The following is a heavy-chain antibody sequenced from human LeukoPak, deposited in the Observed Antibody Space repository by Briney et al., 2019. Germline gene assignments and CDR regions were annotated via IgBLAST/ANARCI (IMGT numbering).Heavy chain of an antibody. J-gene: IGHJ4*02. D-gene: IGHD2/OR15-2a*01. CDR1: ALTFSSHA. CDR2: ISGSGGST. V-gene: IGHV3-23*01. Sequence: PGGSLRLSSAASALTFSSHAMSWVRQAQGEGLEWVSAISGSGGSTYYADSVKGRFTISRDKSKNTLYLQMNSLRAEDTAVYYCAKGTGGIYFVSTSFHFDFWGQGTLVAVSS. CDR3: AKGTGGIYFVSTSFHFDF.